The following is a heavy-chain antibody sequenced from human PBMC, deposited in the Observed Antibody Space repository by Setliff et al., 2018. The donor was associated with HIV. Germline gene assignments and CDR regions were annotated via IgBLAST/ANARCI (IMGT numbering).Heavy chain of an antibody. V-gene: IGHV4-61*02. CDR3: AREERKAPAGSGYYYYGMDV. J-gene: IGHJ6*02. Sequence: SETRSLTCTVAAGSISSDNYYWSWIRQPGGKGLEWIGRMYTSGSTNYNPSLKSRVTISVDTSKRQFSLKLSSVTAADTAVYYCAREERKAPAGSGYYYYGMDVWGQGTMVTVSS. D-gene: IGHD6-13*01. CDR1: AGSISSDNYY. CDR2: MYTSGST.